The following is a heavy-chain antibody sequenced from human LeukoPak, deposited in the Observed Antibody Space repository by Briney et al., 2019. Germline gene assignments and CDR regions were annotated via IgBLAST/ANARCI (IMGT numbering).Heavy chain of an antibody. CDR3: ARDPNLGYCSSTSCYPPD. CDR2: IIPIFGTA. V-gene: IGHV1-69*06. Sequence: SVKVSCKASGGTFSSYAITWVRQAPGQGLEWMGGIIPIFGTANYAQKFQGRVTITADKSTSTAYMELSSLRSEDTAVYYCARDPNLGYCSSTSCYPPDWGQGTLVTVSS. J-gene: IGHJ4*02. CDR1: GGTFSSYA. D-gene: IGHD2-2*01.